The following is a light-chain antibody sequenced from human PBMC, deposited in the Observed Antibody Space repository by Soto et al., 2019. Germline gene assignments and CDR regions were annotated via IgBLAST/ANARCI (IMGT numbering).Light chain of an antibody. CDR2: DAS. J-gene: IGKJ2*01. CDR1: QSIGTW. CDR3: QQYNGYSYT. Sequence: DTQMTQSPSTLSASVGDRVTITCRASQSIGTWMAWYQQIPGKAPKLLIFDASTLQSGVTSRFSGSGSGTEFTLTISSLHPDDFATYYRQQYNGYSYTFGQGTKLEI. V-gene: IGKV1-5*01.